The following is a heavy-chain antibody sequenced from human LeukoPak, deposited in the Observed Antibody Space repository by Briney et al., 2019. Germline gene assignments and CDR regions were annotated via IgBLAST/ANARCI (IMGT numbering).Heavy chain of an antibody. CDR3: ARRLSGVDWYFDL. V-gene: IGHV4-59*08. Sequence: SETLSLTCTASVVSISSYYWSWIRQPPGKGLEWIGYVYYTGSTNYNPSLRGRVTISLDTTKNQFSLRLTSVTAADTAVYYCARRLSGVDWYFDLWGRGTLVTVSS. J-gene: IGHJ2*01. D-gene: IGHD3-10*01. CDR1: VVSISSYY. CDR2: VYYTGST.